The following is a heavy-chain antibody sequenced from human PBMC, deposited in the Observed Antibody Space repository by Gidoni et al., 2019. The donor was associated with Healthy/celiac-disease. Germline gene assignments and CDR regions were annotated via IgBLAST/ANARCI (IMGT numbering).Heavy chain of an antibody. CDR3: ARAREYCSGGSCSAYFDY. Sequence: EVQLVESGGGLVQPGGSLRLSCAASGFTLSSYDMHWVRQATGKGLEWVSAIGTAGDPYYPGSVKGRFTISRENAKNSLYLQMNSLRAGDTAVYYCARAREYCSGGSCSAYFDYWGQGTLVTVSS. V-gene: IGHV3-13*05. D-gene: IGHD2-15*01. J-gene: IGHJ4*02. CDR1: GFTLSSYD. CDR2: IGTAGDP.